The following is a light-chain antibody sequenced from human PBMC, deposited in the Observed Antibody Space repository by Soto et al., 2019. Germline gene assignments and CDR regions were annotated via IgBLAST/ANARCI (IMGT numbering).Light chain of an antibody. CDR3: KSYAGSNTYV. V-gene: IGLV2-8*01. CDR1: KNDIGVYDF. J-gene: IGLJ7*01. CDR2: EVV. Sequence: QSALTQPPSASGSPGQSVIISCTGTKNDIGVYDFVSWYQHHPGKAPRLIIYEVVQRPSGVPDRFSGSKSGNTASLTVSGLQAADEADYFCKSYAGSNTYVFGSGTQLTVL.